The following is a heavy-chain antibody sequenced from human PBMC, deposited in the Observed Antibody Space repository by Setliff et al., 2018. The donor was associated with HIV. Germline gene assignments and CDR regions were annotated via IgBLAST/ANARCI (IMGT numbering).Heavy chain of an antibody. Sequence: SETLSLTCTVSGGSIGSGAYYWSWIRQHPGRGLEWIGYIYYSGSTYYNPSLKSRVTISVDTSKNHFSLRLRSVTAADTAVYYCASRGVAGAFDIWGQGTKVTVSS. D-gene: IGHD6-19*01. CDR1: GGSIGSGAYY. V-gene: IGHV4-31*03. J-gene: IGHJ3*02. CDR3: ASRGVAGAFDI. CDR2: IYYSGST.